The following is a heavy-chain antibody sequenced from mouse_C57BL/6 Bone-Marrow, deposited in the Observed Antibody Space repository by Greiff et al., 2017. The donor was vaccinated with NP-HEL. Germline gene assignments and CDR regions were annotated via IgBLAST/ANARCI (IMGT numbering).Heavy chain of an antibody. Sequence: EVQGVESGAELVRPGASVKLSCTASGFNIKDDYMHWVKQRPEQGLEWIGWIDPENGDTEYASKFQGKATITADTSSNTAYLQLSSLTSEDTAVYYCTTDWDWDYWGQGTTLTVSS. CDR1: GFNIKDDY. CDR2: IDPENGDT. V-gene: IGHV14-4*01. J-gene: IGHJ2*01. CDR3: TTDWDWDY. D-gene: IGHD4-1*01.